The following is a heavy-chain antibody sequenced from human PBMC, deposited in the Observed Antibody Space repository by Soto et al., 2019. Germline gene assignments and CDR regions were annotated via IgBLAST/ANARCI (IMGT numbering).Heavy chain of an antibody. CDR2: FDPEDGET. CDR1: GYILTALS. D-gene: IGHD6-6*01. V-gene: IGHV1-24*01. CDR3: ATVLLGAARRPIGSWLKPTTNDY. Sequence: ASVKVSCKVSGYILTALSMHWVRQAPGKGLEWMGGFDPEDGETIYAQKFQGRVTMTEDTSTDTAYIELSSLRSEDTAVYYCATVLLGAARRPIGSWLKPTTNDYWGQGTLVTVSS. J-gene: IGHJ4*02.